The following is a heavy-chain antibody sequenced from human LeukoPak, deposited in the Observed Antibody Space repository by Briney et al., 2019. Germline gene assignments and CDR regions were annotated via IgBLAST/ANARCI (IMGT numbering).Heavy chain of an antibody. CDR1: GYTFTSYW. D-gene: IGHD4-11*01. V-gene: IGHV5-51*01. J-gene: IGHJ4*02. CDR2: IYPDDSDI. Sequence: TGESLKISCKGFGYTFTSYWIGWVRQMPGKGLEWMGIIYPDDSDITYSPSFQGQGTISADKSISTAYLQWNSLKASDTAMYYCARRFGERLYSNNDAFDSWGQGTLVTVSS. CDR3: ARRFGERLYSNNDAFDS.